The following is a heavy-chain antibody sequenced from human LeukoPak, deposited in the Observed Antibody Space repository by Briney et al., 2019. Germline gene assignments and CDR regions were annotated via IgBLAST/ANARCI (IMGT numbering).Heavy chain of an antibody. Sequence: ASVKVSCKASGYTFTSYAMNWVQQAPGQGLEWMGWINTNTGNPTYAQGFTGRFVFSLDTSVSTAYLQISSLKAEDTAVYYCARRHVLLVTAHPSFDYWGQGTLVTVSS. V-gene: IGHV7-4-1*02. D-gene: IGHD2-21*02. CDR3: ARRHVLLVTAHPSFDY. CDR1: GYTFTSYA. CDR2: INTNTGNP. J-gene: IGHJ4*02.